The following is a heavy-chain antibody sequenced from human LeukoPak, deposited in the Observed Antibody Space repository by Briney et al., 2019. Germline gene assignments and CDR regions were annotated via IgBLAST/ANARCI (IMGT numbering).Heavy chain of an antibody. CDR2: ISDSGST. V-gene: IGHV4-59*01. CDR1: GGSISSYY. D-gene: IGHD3-16*01. J-gene: IGHJ4*02. CDR3: ARRGYFDY. Sequence: KPSETLSLTCTVSGGSISSYYWSWIRQPPGKGLEWIGYISDSGSTSYNPSLQSRVTILLDTSEHQISLRLTSATAADTAVYYCARRGYFDYWGQGVLVIVSS.